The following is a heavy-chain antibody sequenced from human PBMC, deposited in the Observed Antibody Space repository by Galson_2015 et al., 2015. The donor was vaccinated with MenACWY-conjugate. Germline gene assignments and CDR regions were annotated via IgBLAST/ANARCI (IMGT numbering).Heavy chain of an antibody. CDR2: TRNKGYTT. V-gene: IGHV3-72*01. CDR3: ARGLSGSGYFDY. Sequence: SLRLSCAASGFTFSDHHMDWVRQAPGKGLEWLGRTRNKGYTTKYAASVEGRFTISRDDSKNSLYLQMDSLKTEDTAVYYCARGLSGSGYFDYWGQGTLVTVSS. CDR1: GFTFSDHH. D-gene: IGHD2-8*02. J-gene: IGHJ4*02.